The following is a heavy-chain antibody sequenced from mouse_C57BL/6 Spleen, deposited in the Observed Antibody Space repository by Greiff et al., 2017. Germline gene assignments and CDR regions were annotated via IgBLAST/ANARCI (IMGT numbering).Heavy chain of an antibody. J-gene: IGHJ4*01. D-gene: IGHD1-1*01. V-gene: IGHV5-17*01. CDR2: ISSGSSTI. CDR3: ARRTYYYGSSYYAMDY. Sequence: EVKLVESGGGLVKPGGSLKLSCAASGFTFSDYGMHWVRQAPEKGLEWVAYISSGSSTIYYADIVKGRFTISRDNAKNTLFLQMTSLRSEDTAMYYCARRTYYYGSSYYAMDYWGQGTSVTVSS. CDR1: GFTFSDYG.